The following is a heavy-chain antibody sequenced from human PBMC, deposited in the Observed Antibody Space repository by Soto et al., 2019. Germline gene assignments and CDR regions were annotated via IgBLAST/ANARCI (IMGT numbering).Heavy chain of an antibody. D-gene: IGHD1-1*01. V-gene: IGHV2-5*02. CDR1: VCSFTTPRMG. J-gene: IGHJ5*02. CDR2: IYWDGES. CDR3: PPGHPTETTTYFDP. Sequence: GPTLVNPTETLTLTCTVSVCSFTTPRMGVGWTGQPPGKALEWLAIIYWDGESRYNPLLRRRLTLTEDTPKNQVVLTMTNMDPKDTATFYCPPGHPTETTTYFDPWGQEIPVTYAS.